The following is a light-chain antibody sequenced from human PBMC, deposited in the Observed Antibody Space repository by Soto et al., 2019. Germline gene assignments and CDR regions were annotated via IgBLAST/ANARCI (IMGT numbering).Light chain of an antibody. CDR1: QSVSSSY. CDR3: QQYGSS. V-gene: IGKV3-20*01. J-gene: IGKJ1*01. CDR2: GAS. Sequence: EIVLTQSPGTLSLSPGERATLSCRASQSVSSSYLAWYQQTPGQAPRLLIYGASSRATGIPDRFSGSGSGTDFTLTISRLEPEDFAVYYCQQYGSSFGQGTKVDIK.